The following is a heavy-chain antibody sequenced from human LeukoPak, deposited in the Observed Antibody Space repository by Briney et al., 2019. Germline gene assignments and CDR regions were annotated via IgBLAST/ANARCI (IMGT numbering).Heavy chain of an antibody. V-gene: IGHV1-2*02. CDR1: GYTFTDHY. CDR3: ARDLATIDGIAWYYFEN. CDR2: INPNTGGT. D-gene: IGHD5-12*01. Sequence: ASVKVSCKASGYTFTDHYIHWVRQAPGQGFEWMGWINPNTGGTDYAQRFQDRIAISTYTSITTVYMELSSLDSDGTALYYCARDLATIDGIAWYYFENWGQGTLVTVS. J-gene: IGHJ4*02.